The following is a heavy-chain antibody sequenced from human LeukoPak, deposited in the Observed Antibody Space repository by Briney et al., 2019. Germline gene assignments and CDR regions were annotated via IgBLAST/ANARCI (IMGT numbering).Heavy chain of an antibody. V-gene: IGHV4-4*02. CDR1: GGSISSSNW. CDR2: IYHSGST. D-gene: IGHD2-15*01. J-gene: IGHJ2*01. CDR3: ARTDIVVVVAAPRYFDL. Sequence: SGTLSLTCAVSGGSISSSNWWSWVRQPPGKGLEWIGEIYHSGSTNYNPSLKSRVTISVDKSKNQFSLKLSSVTAADTAVYYCARTDIVVVVAAPRYFDLWGRGTLVTVSS.